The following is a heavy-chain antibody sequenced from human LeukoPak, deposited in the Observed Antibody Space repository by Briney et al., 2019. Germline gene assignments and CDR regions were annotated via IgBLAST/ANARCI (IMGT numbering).Heavy chain of an antibody. V-gene: IGHV4-59*01. D-gene: IGHD5-24*01. CDR1: GGSISSYY. CDR3: ARDKLEMEFDY. J-gene: IGHJ4*02. Sequence: SETLSLTCTVSGGSISSYYWSWIRQPPGKGLEWIGYIYHSGSTNYNPSLKSRVTISVDTSKNQFSLKLSSVTAADTAVYYCARDKLEMEFDYWGQGTLVTVSS. CDR2: IYHSGST.